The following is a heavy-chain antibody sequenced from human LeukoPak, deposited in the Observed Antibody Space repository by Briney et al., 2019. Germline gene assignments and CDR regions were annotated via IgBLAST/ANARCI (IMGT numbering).Heavy chain of an antibody. CDR2: IIPIFGTA. J-gene: IGHJ6*03. V-gene: IGHV1-69*13. CDR1: GGTFSSYA. D-gene: IGHD4-17*01. CDR3: ARGTVTTILHRNYYYYYMDV. Sequence: GASVKVSCKASGGTFSSYAISWVRQAPGQGLEWMGGIIPIFGTANYAQKFQGRVTITADESTSTAYMELSSLRSEDTAVYYCARGTVTTILHRNYYYYYMDVWGKGTTVTISS.